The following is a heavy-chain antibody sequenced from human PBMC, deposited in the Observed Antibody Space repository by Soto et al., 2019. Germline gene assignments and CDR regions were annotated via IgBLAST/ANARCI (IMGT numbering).Heavy chain of an antibody. CDR3: ARFYYDSSGYLPSPYYYYYGMDV. Sequence: GESLRLSYVASGFTFSSYWMSWVRQAPGQGLEWLANIKQDGSEKYYVDSVKGRFTISRDNAKNSLYLQMNSLRAEDTAVYYCARFYYDSSGYLPSPYYYYYGMDVWGQGT. V-gene: IGHV3-7*04. D-gene: IGHD3-22*01. CDR1: GFTFSSYW. CDR2: IKQDGSEK. J-gene: IGHJ6*02.